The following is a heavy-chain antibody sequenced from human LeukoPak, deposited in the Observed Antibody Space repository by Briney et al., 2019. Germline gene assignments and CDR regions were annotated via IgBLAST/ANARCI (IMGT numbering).Heavy chain of an antibody. Sequence: SVKVSCKASGGTFSSYAISWVRQAPGQGLEWMGGIIPIFGTANYAQKFQGRVTITTDESTSTAYMELSSLRSEDTAVYYCARGRFSGYCSSTSCFDAFDIWGQGTMVTVSS. V-gene: IGHV1-69*05. CDR2: IIPIFGTA. CDR3: ARGRFSGYCSSTSCFDAFDI. D-gene: IGHD2-2*01. J-gene: IGHJ3*02. CDR1: GGTFSSYA.